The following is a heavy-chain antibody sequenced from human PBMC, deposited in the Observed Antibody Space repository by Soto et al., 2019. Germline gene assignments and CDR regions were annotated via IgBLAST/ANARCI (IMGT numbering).Heavy chain of an antibody. CDR1: GGSFSGYY. CDR2: INHSGST. CDR3: ARVAPSLGAHFDY. J-gene: IGHJ4*02. D-gene: IGHD1-26*01. V-gene: IGHV4-34*01. Sequence: NPSETLSLTCAVYGGSFSGYYWSWIRQPPGKGLEWIGEINHSGSTNYNPSLKSRVTISVDTSKNQFSLKLSSVTAADTAVYYCARVAPSLGAHFDYWGQGTLVTVSS.